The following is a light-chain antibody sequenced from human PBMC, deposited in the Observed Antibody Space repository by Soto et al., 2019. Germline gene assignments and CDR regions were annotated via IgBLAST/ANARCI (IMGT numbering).Light chain of an antibody. Sequence: EIAMTQSPVTLSASPGERVTLSCRASQSVNINLAWYQQRPGQAPRVLIYGASNRASGIPDRFSGSGSGTDSTLTLSSLEPDDFALYYCQHYKDWPPLTFGGGTRVEMK. CDR1: QSVNIN. J-gene: IGKJ4*01. CDR2: GAS. CDR3: QHYKDWPPLT. V-gene: IGKV3D-15*01.